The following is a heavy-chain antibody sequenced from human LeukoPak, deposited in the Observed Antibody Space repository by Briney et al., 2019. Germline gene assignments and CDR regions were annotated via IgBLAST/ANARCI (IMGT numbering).Heavy chain of an antibody. J-gene: IGHJ4*02. CDR1: GFTVSSNY. D-gene: IGHD6-19*01. Sequence: GGSLRLSCAASGFTVSSNYMSWVRQAPGKGLEWVSVIYSGGSTYYADSVKGRFTISRDNSKNTLYLQTNSLRAEDTAVYYCARDFSSGWYFDYWGQGTLVTVSS. CDR2: IYSGGST. V-gene: IGHV3-66*02. CDR3: ARDFSSGWYFDY.